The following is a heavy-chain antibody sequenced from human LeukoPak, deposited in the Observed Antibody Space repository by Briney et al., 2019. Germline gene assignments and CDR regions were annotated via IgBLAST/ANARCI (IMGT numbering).Heavy chain of an antibody. Sequence: GGSLRLSCTASGFTFGDYAMSWVRQAPGKGLEWVGFIRSKAYGGTTEYAASVKGRFTISRDDSKSIAYLQMNSLKTEDTAVYYCTREAVAGMGTDYWGQGTLVTVSS. J-gene: IGHJ4*02. D-gene: IGHD6-19*01. CDR2: IRSKAYGGTT. CDR1: GFTFGDYA. CDR3: TREAVAGMGTDY. V-gene: IGHV3-49*04.